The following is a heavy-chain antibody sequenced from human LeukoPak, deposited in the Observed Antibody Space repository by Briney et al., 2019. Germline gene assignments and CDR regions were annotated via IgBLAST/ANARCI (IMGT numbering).Heavy chain of an antibody. CDR1: GGSISSYY. D-gene: IGHD3-10*01. V-gene: IGHV4-59*08. CDR2: IYYSGST. CDR3: ARHLSFRGGRPVVAFDY. J-gene: IGHJ4*02. Sequence: SETLSLTCTVSGGSISSYYWSWIRQPPGKGLEWIGYIYYSGSTNYNPSLKSRVTISVDTSKNQFSLKLSSVTAADTAVYYCARHLSFRGGRPVVAFDYWGQETLVTVSS.